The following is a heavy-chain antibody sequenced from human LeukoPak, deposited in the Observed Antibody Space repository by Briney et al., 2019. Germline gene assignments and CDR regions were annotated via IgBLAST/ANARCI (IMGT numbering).Heavy chain of an antibody. J-gene: IGHJ5*02. CDR3: ARELVVVPAAMSP. D-gene: IGHD2-2*01. V-gene: IGHV3-21*01. CDR1: GFTFSSYS. CDR2: ISSSSSCI. Sequence: GGSLRLSCAASGFTFSSYSMNWVRQAPGKGLEWVSSISSSSSCIYYADSVKGRFTISRDNAKNSLYLQMNSLRAEDTAVYYCARELVVVPAAMSPWGQGTLVTVSS.